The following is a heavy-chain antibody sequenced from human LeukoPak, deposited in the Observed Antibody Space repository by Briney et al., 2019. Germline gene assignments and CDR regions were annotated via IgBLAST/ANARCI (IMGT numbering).Heavy chain of an antibody. V-gene: IGHV4-34*01. Sequence: PSETLSLTCAVYGGSFSGYYWSWIRQPPGKGLEWIGEINHSGSTNYNPSLKSRVTISVDTSKNQFSLKLSSVTAADTAVYYCARVGSAYYDFWSGYPFDYWGQGTLVAVSS. CDR2: INHSGST. D-gene: IGHD3-3*01. J-gene: IGHJ4*02. CDR3: ARVGSAYYDFWSGYPFDY. CDR1: GGSFSGYY.